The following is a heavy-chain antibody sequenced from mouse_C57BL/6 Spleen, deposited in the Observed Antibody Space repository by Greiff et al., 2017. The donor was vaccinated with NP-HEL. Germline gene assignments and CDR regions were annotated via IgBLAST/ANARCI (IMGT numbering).Heavy chain of an antibody. V-gene: IGHV1-82*01. D-gene: IGHD2-3*01. Sequence: VQLQQSGPELVKPGASVKISCKASGYAFSSSWMNWVKQRPGKGLEWIGRIYPGDGDTNYNGKFEGKATLTADKSSSTAYIQLSSLTSEDSAVYFCARKGDGYSHWYFDVWGTGTTVTVSS. J-gene: IGHJ1*03. CDR1: GYAFSSSW. CDR3: ARKGDGYSHWYFDV. CDR2: IYPGDGDT.